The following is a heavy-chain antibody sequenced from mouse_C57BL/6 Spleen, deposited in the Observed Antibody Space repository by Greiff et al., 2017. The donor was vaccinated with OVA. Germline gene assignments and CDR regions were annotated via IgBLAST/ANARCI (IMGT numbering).Heavy chain of an antibody. Sequence: QVQLQQPGAELVKPGASVKMSCKASGYTFTSYWITWVKQRPGQGLEWIGDIYPGSGSTNYNEKFKSKATLTVDTSSSTAYMQLSSLTSEDAADYYCERRDYYGSHAMDYWGQGTSVTVSS. CDR1: GYTFTSYW. V-gene: IGHV1-55*01. CDR3: ERRDYYGSHAMDY. J-gene: IGHJ4*01. CDR2: IYPGSGST. D-gene: IGHD1-1*01.